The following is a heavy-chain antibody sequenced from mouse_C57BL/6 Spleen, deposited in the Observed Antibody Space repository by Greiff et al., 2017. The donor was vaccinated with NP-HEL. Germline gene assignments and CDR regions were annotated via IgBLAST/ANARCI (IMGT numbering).Heavy chain of an antibody. CDR2: IDPSDSYT. Sequence: QVHVKQPGAELVMPGASVKLSCKASGYTFTSYWMHWVKQRPGQGLEWIGEIDPSDSYTNYNQKFKGKSTLTVDKSSSTAYMQLSSLTSEDSAVYYCARDYGSSYFDYWGQGTTLTVSS. J-gene: IGHJ2*01. V-gene: IGHV1-69*01. CDR3: ARDYGSSYFDY. CDR1: GYTFTSYW. D-gene: IGHD1-1*01.